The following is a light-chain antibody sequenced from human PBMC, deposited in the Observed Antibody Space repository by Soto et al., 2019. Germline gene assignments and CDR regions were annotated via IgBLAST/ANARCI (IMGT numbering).Light chain of an antibody. CDR3: QQYGNSSPVT. J-gene: IGKJ3*01. Sequence: EIVLTQSPGTLSLSPGERATLSCRASQSVTGSYLAWYQQKPGQAPRFIIYGASSRASGIPDRFSGSASGTDFTLTISRLEPEDFAVYYCQQYGNSSPVTFGPGTKVDIK. V-gene: IGKV3-20*01. CDR2: GAS. CDR1: QSVTGSY.